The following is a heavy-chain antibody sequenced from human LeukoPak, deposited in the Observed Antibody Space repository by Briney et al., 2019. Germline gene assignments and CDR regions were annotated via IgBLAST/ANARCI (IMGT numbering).Heavy chain of an antibody. CDR2: ISTYNGNT. J-gene: IGHJ4*02. CDR1: AYTFTTYG. D-gene: IGHD3-22*01. V-gene: IGHV1-18*04. Sequence: ASVKVSCKASAYTFTTYGISWVRQAPGQGLEWMGWISTYNGNTNYAQRFQGRVTMTTDTSTSTAYMELRSLRSEDTAVYYCARTVYYYDSSGYYPFDYWGQGTLVTVSS. CDR3: ARTVYYYDSSGYYPFDY.